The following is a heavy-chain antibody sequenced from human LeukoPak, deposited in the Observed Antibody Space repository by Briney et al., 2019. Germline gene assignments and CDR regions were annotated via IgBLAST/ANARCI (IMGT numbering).Heavy chain of an antibody. J-gene: IGHJ5*02. CDR3: ARAPGGYDSSGYPNWFDP. CDR2: IYCSGST. CDR1: GGSISSGGYY. V-gene: IGHV4-31*03. D-gene: IGHD3-22*01. Sequence: PSETLSLTYTVSGGSISSGGYYWSWIRQHPGKGLEWIGYIYCSGSTYYNPSLKSRVTISVDTSKNQFSLKLSSVTAADTAVYYCARAPGGYDSSGYPNWFDPWGQGTLVTVSS.